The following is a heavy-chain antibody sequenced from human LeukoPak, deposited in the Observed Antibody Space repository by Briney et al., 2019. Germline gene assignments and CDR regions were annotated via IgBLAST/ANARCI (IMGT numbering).Heavy chain of an antibody. D-gene: IGHD5-12*01. V-gene: IGHV3-20*04. CDR1: GFTSDDYG. CDR3: ARDLSAYVDYYYYYYMDV. CDR2: INWNGGST. Sequence: GGSPRLSCAASGFTSDDYGMSWVRQAPGKGLEWVSGINWNGGSTGYADSVKGRFTISRDNAKNSLYLQMNSLRAEDTALYYCARDLSAYVDYYYYYYMDVWGKGTTVTVSS. J-gene: IGHJ6*03.